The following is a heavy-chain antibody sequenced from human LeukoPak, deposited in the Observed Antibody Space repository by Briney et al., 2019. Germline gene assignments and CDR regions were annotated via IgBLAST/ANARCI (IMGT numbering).Heavy chain of an antibody. Sequence: SVRVSCKASGGTFSSYAISWVRQAPGQGLEWMGGIIPIFGTANYAQKFQGRVTITADESTSTAYMELSSLRSEDTAVYYCARDNKNYDYVWGSYRYKNYYYGMDVWGQGTTVTVSS. V-gene: IGHV1-69*13. D-gene: IGHD3-16*02. CDR3: ARDNKNYDYVWGSYRYKNYYYGMDV. CDR2: IIPIFGTA. CDR1: GGTFSSYA. J-gene: IGHJ6*02.